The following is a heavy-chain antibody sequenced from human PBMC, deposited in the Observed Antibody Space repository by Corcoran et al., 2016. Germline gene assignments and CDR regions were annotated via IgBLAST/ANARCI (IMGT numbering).Heavy chain of an antibody. Sequence: QVQLVQSGAEVKKPGASVKVSCKASGDTFTSYSMHWVRQAPGQGLEWMGIVNPSDGSTSYAQKFQGRVTMTWDTSTSTLDMELSSLGSEDTAVYYCARDGSGSSSWYSGRYWGQGTLVTVSS. CDR1: GDTFTSYS. V-gene: IGHV1-46*01. J-gene: IGHJ4*02. CDR3: ARDGSGSSSWYSGRY. D-gene: IGHD6-13*01. CDR2: VNPSDGST.